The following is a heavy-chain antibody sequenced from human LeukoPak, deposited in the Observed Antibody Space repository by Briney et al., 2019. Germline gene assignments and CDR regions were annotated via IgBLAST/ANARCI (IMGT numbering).Heavy chain of an antibody. D-gene: IGHD3-3*01. V-gene: IGHV3-7*01. Sequence: GGSLRLSCVVPRFTFSHYWMSWVRQAPGKGLEWVAHIKQDGSQEYYVDSVKGRFTISRDSAKNSLYLQMNSLRAEDTAVYYCARGVPYDSWSGPHYSDYWGQGTLVTVSS. CDR1: RFTFSHYW. CDR2: IKQDGSQE. CDR3: ARGVPYDSWSGPHYSDY. J-gene: IGHJ4*02.